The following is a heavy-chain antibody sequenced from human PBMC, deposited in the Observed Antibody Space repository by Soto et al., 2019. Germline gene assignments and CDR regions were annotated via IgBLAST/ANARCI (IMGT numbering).Heavy chain of an antibody. V-gene: IGHV3-53*01. CDR1: GFTVSSNY. J-gene: IGHJ6*02. D-gene: IGHD2-2*01. CDR2: IYSGGST. CDR3: ARVSTSQYYYGMDV. Sequence: PGGSLRLSCAASGFTVSSNYMSWVRQAPGKGLEWVSVIYSGGSTYYADSVKGRFTISRDNSKNTLYLQMNSLRAEDTAVYYCARVSTSQYYYGMDVWGQGTTVTVSS.